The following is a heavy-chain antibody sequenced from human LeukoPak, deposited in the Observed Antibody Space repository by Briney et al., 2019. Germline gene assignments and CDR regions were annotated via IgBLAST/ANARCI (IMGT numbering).Heavy chain of an antibody. Sequence: GGSLRLSCAASGLTFSSYAMSWVRQAPGKGLEWVSAISDSGGSTYYADSVKGRFTISRDNSKNTLYLQMNSLRAEDTAVYYCSLLLLWFGELYYNGMDVWGKGTTVTVSS. CDR1: GLTFSSYA. CDR3: SLLLLWFGELYYNGMDV. J-gene: IGHJ6*04. CDR2: ISDSGGST. D-gene: IGHD3-10*01. V-gene: IGHV3-23*01.